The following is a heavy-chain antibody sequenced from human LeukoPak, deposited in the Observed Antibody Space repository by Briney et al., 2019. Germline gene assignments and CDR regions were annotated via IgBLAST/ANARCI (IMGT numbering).Heavy chain of an antibody. CDR3: ARGLGVVATDY. D-gene: IGHD3-22*01. CDR1: GYTFTSYD. V-gene: IGHV1-8*01. CDR2: MNPNSGNT. J-gene: IGHJ4*02. Sequence: ASVTVSCKASGYTFTSYDINWVRQAPGQGLEWMGGMNPNSGNTGYAQKFQGRVTMTRNTSISTAYMELSSLRSEDTAVYYCARGLGVVATDYWGQGTLVTVSS.